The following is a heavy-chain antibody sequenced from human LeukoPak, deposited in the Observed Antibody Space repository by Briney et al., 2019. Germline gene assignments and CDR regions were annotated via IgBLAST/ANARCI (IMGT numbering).Heavy chain of an antibody. D-gene: IGHD2-15*01. V-gene: IGHV3-30*04. CDR3: ARDQNSGYLDY. CDR2: ISYDGSNK. J-gene: IGHJ4*02. CDR1: GFTLSSYA. Sequence: PGGSLRLSCAASGFTLSSYAMHWVRQAPGKGLEWVAVISYDGSNKYYADSVKGRFTISRDNSKNTLYLQMNSLRAEDTAVYYCARDQNSGYLDYWGQGNLVTVSS.